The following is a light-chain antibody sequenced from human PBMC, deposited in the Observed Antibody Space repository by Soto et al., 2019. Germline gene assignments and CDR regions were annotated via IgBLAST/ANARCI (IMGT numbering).Light chain of an antibody. Sequence: EIVLTQSPDTLSLSPGERATLSCRASQSVSGYLGWYQQKPGQAPRLLIYDASNRAYGVPARFRGSGSGRNFSLTTASLEPDDFAVYYCQQRSNWPYLTFGGGTRV. V-gene: IGKV3-11*02. CDR3: QQRSNWPYLT. CDR2: DAS. J-gene: IGKJ4*01. CDR1: QSVSGY.